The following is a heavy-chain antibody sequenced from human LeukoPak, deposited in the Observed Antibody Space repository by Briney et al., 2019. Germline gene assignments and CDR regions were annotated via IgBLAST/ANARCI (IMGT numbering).Heavy chain of an antibody. CDR3: ARVGYSYGPLNY. CDR2: IYTSGST. CDR1: GGSISSYY. Sequence: SETLSLTCTVSGGSISSYYWSWIRQPAGKGLEWIGRIYTSGSTNYNPSLKSRVTISVDTSKNQFSLKLSSVTAADTAVYYCARVGYSYGPLNYWGQGTLVTVSS. D-gene: IGHD5-18*01. V-gene: IGHV4-4*07. J-gene: IGHJ4*02.